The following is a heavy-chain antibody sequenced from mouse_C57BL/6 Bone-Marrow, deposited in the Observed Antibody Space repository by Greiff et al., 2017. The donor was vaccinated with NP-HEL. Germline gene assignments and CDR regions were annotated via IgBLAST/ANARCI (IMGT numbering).Heavy chain of an antibody. CDR3: ARGYYGSSRYAMDY. CDR1: GYSITSDY. Sequence: EVKLMESGPGLAKPSQSLSLTCSVTGYSITSDYWNWIRKFPGNKLEYMGYISYSGSTYYNPSLKSRISITRYTSKNQYYLQLNSVTTEDTATYYCARGYYGSSRYAMDYWGQGTSVTVSS. D-gene: IGHD1-1*01. V-gene: IGHV3-8*01. J-gene: IGHJ4*01. CDR2: ISYSGST.